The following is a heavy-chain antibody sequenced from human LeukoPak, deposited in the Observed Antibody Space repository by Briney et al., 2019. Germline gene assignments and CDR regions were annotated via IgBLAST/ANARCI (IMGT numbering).Heavy chain of an antibody. CDR3: ARDSDGSGSYFDP. CDR1: GGSISSHY. D-gene: IGHD1-26*01. CDR2: IYYSGST. Sequence: SETLPLTCTVSGGSISSHYWSWIRQPPGKGLEWIGYIYYSGSTNYNPSLKSRVTISVDTSKNQFSLKLSSVTAADTAVYYCARDSDGSGSYFDPWAREPWSPSPQ. V-gene: IGHV4-59*11. J-gene: IGHJ5*02.